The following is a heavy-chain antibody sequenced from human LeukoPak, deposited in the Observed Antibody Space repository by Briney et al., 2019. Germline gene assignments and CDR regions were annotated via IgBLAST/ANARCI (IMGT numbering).Heavy chain of an antibody. J-gene: IGHJ5*02. V-gene: IGHV1-2*02. CDR3: ARSNYGGQGAGDNWFDP. D-gene: IGHD4/OR15-4a*01. CDR1: GYTFTGYY. Sequence: ASVKVSCKASGYTFTGYYMHWVRQAPGQGLEWMGWINPNIGGTNYAQKFQGRVTMTRDTSISTAYMDLSSLTSDDTAVYYCARSNYGGQGAGDNWFDPWGQATLVTVSS. CDR2: INPNIGGT.